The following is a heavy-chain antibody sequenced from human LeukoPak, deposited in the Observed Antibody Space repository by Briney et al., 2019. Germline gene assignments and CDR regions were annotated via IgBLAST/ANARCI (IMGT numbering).Heavy chain of an antibody. CDR2: INPSGGST. D-gene: IGHD3-9*01. CDR3: ARSGENYYAILTGDLDP. V-gene: IGHV1-46*01. CDR1: GFTFTGYY. Sequence: GASVKVSCKASGFTFTGYYIHWVRQAPGQGLEWMGVINPSGGSTTYAQKFQGRVTMTRDMPTSTVYMELSSLRSEDTAVYYCARSGENYYAILTGDLDPWGQGTLVTVSS. J-gene: IGHJ5*02.